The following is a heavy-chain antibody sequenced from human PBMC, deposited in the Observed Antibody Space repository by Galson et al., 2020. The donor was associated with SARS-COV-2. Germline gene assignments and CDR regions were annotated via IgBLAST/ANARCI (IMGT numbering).Heavy chain of an antibody. Sequence: GESLKISCAASGFTFSDYYMSWIRQAPGKGLEWVSYISSSGSTIYYADSVKGRFTISRDNAKNSLYLQMNSLRAEDTAVYYCAREAGRDGYNLDYGGQGTLVTVSS. CDR3: AREAGRDGYNLDY. CDR2: ISSSGSTI. J-gene: IGHJ4*02. CDR1: GFTFSDYY. V-gene: IGHV3-11*01. D-gene: IGHD5-12*01.